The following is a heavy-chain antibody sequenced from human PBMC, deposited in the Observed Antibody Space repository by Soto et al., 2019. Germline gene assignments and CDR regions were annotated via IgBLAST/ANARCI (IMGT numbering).Heavy chain of an antibody. J-gene: IGHJ3*02. Sequence: QVHMVQSGAEGKKPGASVKGSCKASSGTFTGYYMHWVRQAPGQGLEWMGWLNPNSGVPNYAQNFQERVTMTRDTSISTVYMDLSTLRSDDAAVYDYQRARNPDAFHIWCQQTIVTVSS. CDR1: SGTFTGYY. CDR2: LNPNSGVP. CDR3: QRARNPDAFHI. V-gene: IGHV1-2*02.